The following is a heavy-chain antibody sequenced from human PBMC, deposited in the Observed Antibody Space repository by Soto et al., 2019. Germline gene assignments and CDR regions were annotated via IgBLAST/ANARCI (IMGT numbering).Heavy chain of an antibody. J-gene: IGHJ4*02. V-gene: IGHV1-46*01. CDR2: INPSGGFT. CDR3: ARDDSGFSGSHYIDYFNY. D-gene: IGHD1-26*01. Sequence: ASVKVSCKTSGYTFTSYYIQWVRQAPGQGLEWMGIINPSGGFTTYSQKFQGRVTFTRDTSAGTVYMQLSSLTSEDTAVYYCARDDSGFSGSHYIDYFNYWGQGALVTVSS. CDR1: GYTFTSYY.